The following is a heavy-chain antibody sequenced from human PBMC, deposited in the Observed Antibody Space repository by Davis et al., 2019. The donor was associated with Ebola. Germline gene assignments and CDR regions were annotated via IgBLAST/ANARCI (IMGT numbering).Heavy chain of an antibody. CDR3: AKMTFQMLFVPPDY. Sequence: GESLKISCAASGFTFSHYGMHWVRQAPGKGLEWVALISYDGRYKYFGDSVKGRLTISRDNSRTTLYLQMNSLRVEDTAVYFCAKMTFQMLFVPPDYWGQGTLVTVSS. CDR2: ISYDGRYK. D-gene: IGHD2-2*01. CDR1: GFTFSHYG. V-gene: IGHV3-30*18. J-gene: IGHJ4*02.